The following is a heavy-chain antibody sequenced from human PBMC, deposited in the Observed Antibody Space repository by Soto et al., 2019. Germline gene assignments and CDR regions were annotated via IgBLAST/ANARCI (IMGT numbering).Heavy chain of an antibody. CDR1: GFICSSRT. CDR3: ARRITMLRGPYYYSAMHV. D-gene: IGHD3-10*01. CDR2: ITSTSSSK. V-gene: IGHV3-48*02. Sequence: GGSLRLCSAASGFICSSRTMDGVRQAAGKGLEWVSYITSTSSSKNDADSVKGRFTICRDNANNSLYLQMNSLRDETTAVYQCARRITMLRGPYYYSAMHVWGQGTTVTVSS. J-gene: IGHJ6*02.